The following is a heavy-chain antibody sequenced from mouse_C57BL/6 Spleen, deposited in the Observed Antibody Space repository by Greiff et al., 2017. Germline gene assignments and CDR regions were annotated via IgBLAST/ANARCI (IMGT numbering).Heavy chain of an antibody. CDR3: TCLREYFDY. V-gene: IGHV1-15*01. CDR1: GYTFTDYE. CDR2: IDPETGGT. D-gene: IGHD1-1*01. J-gene: IGHJ2*01. Sequence: QVQLQQSGAELVRPGASVTLSCKASGYTFTDYEMHWVKQTPVHGLEWIGAIDPETGGTAYNQKFTGKAILTADKSSSTAYMELRSLTSEDSAVYYCTCLREYFDYWGQGTTLTVAS.